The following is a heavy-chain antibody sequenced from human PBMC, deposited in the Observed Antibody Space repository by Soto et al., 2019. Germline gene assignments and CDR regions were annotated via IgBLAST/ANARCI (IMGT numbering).Heavy chain of an antibody. CDR1: GYTFTSYG. CDR3: ARDRVVVVVAATPVYFQH. CDR2: ISAYNGNT. Sequence: QVQLVQSGAEVKKPGASVKVSCKASGYTFTSYGISWVRQAPGQGLEWMGWISAYNGNTNYAQKLQGRVTMTTDTSTSKAYMELRSLRSDDTAVYYCARDRVVVVVAATPVYFQHWGQGTLVTVSS. V-gene: IGHV1-18*01. D-gene: IGHD2-15*01. J-gene: IGHJ1*01.